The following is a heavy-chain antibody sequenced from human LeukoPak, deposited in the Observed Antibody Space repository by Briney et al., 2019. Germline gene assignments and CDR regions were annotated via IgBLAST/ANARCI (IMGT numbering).Heavy chain of an antibody. CDR2: ISGSGGST. CDR3: AKSTGGVVVEAVDY. CDR1: GFIFSSYA. D-gene: IGHD2-15*01. V-gene: IGHV3-23*01. J-gene: IGHJ4*02. Sequence: PGGSLRLSCAASGFIFSSYAMTWVRQAPGKGLEWVSVISGSGGSTYYADSVEGRFTLTRDNSKNTLYLQMNSLRAEDTAVYYCAKSTGGVVVEAVDYWGQGTLVTVSS.